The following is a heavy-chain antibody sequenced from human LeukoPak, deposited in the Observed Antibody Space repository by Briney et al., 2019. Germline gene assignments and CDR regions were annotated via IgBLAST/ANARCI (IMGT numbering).Heavy chain of an antibody. CDR2: IRSKLYGRSA. V-gene: IGHV3-49*04. CDR1: GFNFGDHA. Sequence: QPGRSLRLTCTTSGFNFGDHAMTWVRQAPGKGLQWIGFIRSKLYGRSADYAASVKGRFYMSRDDSMRIVYLEMSSLRTDDTAVYFCARGGSDYNNYAYPYWGQGTLVTVSS. CDR3: ARGGSDYNNYAYPY. D-gene: IGHD4-11*01. J-gene: IGHJ4*02.